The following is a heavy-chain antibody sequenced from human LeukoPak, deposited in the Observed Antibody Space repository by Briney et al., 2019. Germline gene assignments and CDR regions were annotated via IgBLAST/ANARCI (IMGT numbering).Heavy chain of an antibody. V-gene: IGHV3-64*02. Sequence: GGSLRLSCAASGFSFSNSNYMHWVRQAPGKGLEYVSSISSNGGDTYYADSVKGRFITSRDNSKNTLNLQMGSLRAEDMAVYYCARQYCSSTSCTTGAFDYWGQGTLVTVSS. J-gene: IGHJ4*02. CDR1: GFSFSNSNY. CDR2: ISSNGGDT. D-gene: IGHD2-2*01. CDR3: ARQYCSSTSCTTGAFDY.